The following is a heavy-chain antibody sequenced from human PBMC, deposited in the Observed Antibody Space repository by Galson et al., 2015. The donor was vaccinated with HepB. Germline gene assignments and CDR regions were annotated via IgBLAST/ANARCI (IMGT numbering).Heavy chain of an antibody. J-gene: IGHJ6*02. CDR2: ATSSSSYR. Sequence: SLRLSCAASGFTFSDYYMSWIRQAPGKGLEWISYATSSSSYRSYADSVKGRFTISRDNAKNALYLQMNSLGAEDTAVYYCARDMRDWGIFGLAVKGVGNYYGMDVWGRGTTVTVSS. V-gene: IGHV3-11*05. CDR3: ARDMRDWGIFGLAVKGVGNYYGMDV. CDR1: GFTFSDYY. D-gene: IGHD3/OR15-3a*01.